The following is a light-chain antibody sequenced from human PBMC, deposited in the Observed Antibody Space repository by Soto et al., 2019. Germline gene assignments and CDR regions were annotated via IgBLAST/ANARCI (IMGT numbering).Light chain of an antibody. V-gene: IGKV3-11*01. CDR2: EAS. Sequence: EIVMTQSPATLSVSPGERATLSCGASQSVSSNLAWYQQKPGQAPRLLIYEASNRATGVPARFSGSGSGTDFTLTISSLEPEDSAVYYCQQRHMWPITFGQGTRLEIK. J-gene: IGKJ5*01. CDR1: QSVSSN. CDR3: QQRHMWPIT.